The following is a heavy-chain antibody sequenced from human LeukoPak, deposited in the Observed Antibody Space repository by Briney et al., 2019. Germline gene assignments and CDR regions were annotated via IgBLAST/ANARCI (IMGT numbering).Heavy chain of an antibody. CDR3: ARDGKDYYYYGMDV. D-gene: IGHD1-1*01. J-gene: IGHJ6*02. CDR2: IWYDGSNK. CDR1: GFTFSSYA. Sequence: GGSLRLSCAASGFTFSSYAMSWVRQAPGKGLEWVAVIWYDGSNKYYADSVKGRFTISRDNSKNTLYLQMNSLRAEDTAVYYCARDGKDYYYYGMDVWGQGTTVTVSS. V-gene: IGHV3-33*08.